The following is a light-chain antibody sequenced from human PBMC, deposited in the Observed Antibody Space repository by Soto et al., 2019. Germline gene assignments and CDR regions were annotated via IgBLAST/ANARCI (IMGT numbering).Light chain of an antibody. CDR1: QSVSSN. V-gene: IGKV3-15*01. J-gene: IGKJ4*01. CDR3: QQYNNWPVT. CDR2: GAS. Sequence: EIVLTQSPATLSLSPGERATLSCRASQSVSSNLAWYQQKPGQAPRLLIYGASTRATGIPARFSGSGSGTEFTLTISSLQSEDFAVYHCQQYNNWPVTFGGGTKVDIK.